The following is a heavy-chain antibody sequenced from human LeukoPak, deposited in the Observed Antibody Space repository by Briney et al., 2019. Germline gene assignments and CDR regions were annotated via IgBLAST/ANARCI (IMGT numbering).Heavy chain of an antibody. V-gene: IGHV3-7*01. CDR3: AGPRVAGHDAFDI. Sequence: GGSLRLSCAASGFTFSGYWMSWVRQAPGKGLEWVANIKQDGSEKDYVDSVKVRFTISRENAKNSLYLQMNSLRAEDTAVYYCAGPRVAGHDAFDIWGQGTMVTVSS. J-gene: IGHJ3*02. CDR2: IKQDGSEK. CDR1: GFTFSGYW. D-gene: IGHD6-19*01.